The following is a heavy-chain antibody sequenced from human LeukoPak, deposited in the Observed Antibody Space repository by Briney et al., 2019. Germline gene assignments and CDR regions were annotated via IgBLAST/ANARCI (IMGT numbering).Heavy chain of an antibody. CDR2: INPKSGGT. CDR3: SSHMRTANKWPHP. J-gene: IGHJ5*02. V-gene: IGHV1-2*02. Sequence: ASVKVSCKASGYTFTGYYMHWVRPATAQGLEWMGWINPKSGGTNYEQEVQGRPILTRDSSRSTHYMETNGLCLGETAVYNMSSHMRTANKWPHPWGQGPVVTVP. CDR1: GYTFTGYY. D-gene: IGHD1/OR15-1a*01.